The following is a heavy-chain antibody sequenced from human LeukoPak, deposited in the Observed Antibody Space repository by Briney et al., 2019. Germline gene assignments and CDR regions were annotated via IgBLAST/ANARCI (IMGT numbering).Heavy chain of an antibody. V-gene: IGHV3-21*01. CDR1: GFTFSSYS. CDR3: ARPPYGDYETNWFDP. Sequence: GGSLRLSCAASGFTFSSYSMNWVRQAPGKWLEWVSSISSSSSYIYYADSVKGRFTISRDNAKNSLYLQMNSLRAEDTAVYYCARPPYGDYETNWFDPWGQGTLVTVSS. D-gene: IGHD4-17*01. CDR2: ISSSSSYI. J-gene: IGHJ5*02.